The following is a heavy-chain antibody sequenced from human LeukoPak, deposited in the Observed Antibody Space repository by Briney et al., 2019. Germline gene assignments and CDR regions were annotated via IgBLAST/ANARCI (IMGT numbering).Heavy chain of an antibody. CDR1: AGSISSSSYY. J-gene: IGHJ4*02. D-gene: IGHD5-18*01. Sequence: SETLSLTCTVSAGSISSSSYYWGWLRQPPGKGLEWIRNIIYTGSTYYNPALKSRVTISVDTSKNQFSLKLSSVTAADTAVDYCRVDTPFFDYGGQGTLVTASA. CDR3: RVDTPFFDY. V-gene: IGHV4-39*07. CDR2: IIYTGST.